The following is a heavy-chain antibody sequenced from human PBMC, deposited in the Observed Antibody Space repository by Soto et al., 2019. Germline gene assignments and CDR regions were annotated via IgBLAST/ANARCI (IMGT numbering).Heavy chain of an antibody. CDR2: IIPIFITA. Sequence: QVLLVQSGAEVKKPESSVKVSCKASGGIFSSYAINWVRQAPGQGLEWMGGIIPIFITANYAQKFQGRVTITADQYTPTAYMELSSLRPADTAVYYCASSTIFGVVTTTSGLGNGMDVWDQGTTLIVSS. D-gene: IGHD3-3*01. V-gene: IGHV1-69*01. CDR3: ASSTIFGVVTTTSGLGNGMDV. CDR1: GGIFSSYA. J-gene: IGHJ6*02.